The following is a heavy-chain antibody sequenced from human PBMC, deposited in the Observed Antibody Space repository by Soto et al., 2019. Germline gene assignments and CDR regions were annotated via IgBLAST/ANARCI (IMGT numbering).Heavy chain of an antibody. CDR1: GFTFSGYE. CDR3: ARDGPAADFDY. J-gene: IGHJ4*02. Sequence: PGGSLRLSCAASGFTFSGYEMNWVRQAPGKGLKWVSYISDSGGTKYYADSVKGRFTISRDNAKNSLYLQMNSLRAEDTAVYYCARDGPAADFDYWGQGSLVTVSS. D-gene: IGHD6-13*01. V-gene: IGHV3-48*03. CDR2: ISDSGGTK.